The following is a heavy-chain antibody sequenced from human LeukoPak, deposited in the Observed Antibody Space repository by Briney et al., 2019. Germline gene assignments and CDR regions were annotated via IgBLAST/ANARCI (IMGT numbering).Heavy chain of an antibody. J-gene: IGHJ4*02. CDR2: INHSGST. V-gene: IGHV4-34*01. D-gene: IGHD6-13*01. CDR1: GGSFSGYY. CDR3: ARVGRHSSSWYGGDFDY. Sequence: PSETLSLTCAVYGGSFSGYYWSWIRQPPGKGLEWIGEINHSGSTNYNPSLKSRVTISVDTSKNQFSLNLSSVTAADTAVYYCARVGRHSSSWYGGDFDYWGQGTLVTVSS.